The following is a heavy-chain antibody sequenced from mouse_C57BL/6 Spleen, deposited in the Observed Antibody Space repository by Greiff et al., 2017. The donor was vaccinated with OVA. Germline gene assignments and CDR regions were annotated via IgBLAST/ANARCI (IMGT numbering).Heavy chain of an antibody. V-gene: IGHV1-53*01. Sequence: QVQLQQPGTELVKPGASVKLSCKASGYTFTSYWMHWVKQRPGQGLEWIGNINPSNGGTNYNEKFKSKATLTVDKSSDTAYMHLSSLASKDSEVYYCARRKEGNYFDYWGQGTTLTVSS. CDR2: INPSNGGT. CDR3: ARRKEGNYFDY. J-gene: IGHJ2*01. CDR1: GYTFTSYW.